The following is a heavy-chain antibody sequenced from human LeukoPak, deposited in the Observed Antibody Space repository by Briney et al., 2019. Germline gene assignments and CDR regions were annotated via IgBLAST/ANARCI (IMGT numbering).Heavy chain of an antibody. CDR2: IAGSGGNT. V-gene: IGHV3-23*01. CDR1: GFIFSSYS. Sequence: TGGSLRLSCAAAGFIFSSYSMSWVRQAPGKGLEWVSVIAGSGGNTYYADSVKGRFTISKDNSKNTVYLQMSSLRVDDTAVYYCAKYWGSSYNYAPFDSWGQGTLVTVSS. CDR3: AKYWGSSYNYAPFDS. D-gene: IGHD3-10*01. J-gene: IGHJ4*02.